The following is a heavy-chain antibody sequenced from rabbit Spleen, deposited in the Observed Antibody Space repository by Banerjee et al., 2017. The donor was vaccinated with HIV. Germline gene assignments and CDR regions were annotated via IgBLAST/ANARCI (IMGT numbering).Heavy chain of an antibody. CDR2: IDPVFGIT. CDR3: ARDGAGGSYFAL. CDR1: GFSFSSGYY. D-gene: IGHD8-1*01. V-gene: IGHV1S45*01. J-gene: IGHJ4*01. Sequence: QEQLVESGGGLVQPEGSLTLTCTASGFSFSSGYYMNWVRQAPGKGLEWIGYIDPVFGITYYANWVNGRFSISRENAQNTVFLQMTSLTAADTATYFCARDGAGGSYFALWGPGTLVTVS.